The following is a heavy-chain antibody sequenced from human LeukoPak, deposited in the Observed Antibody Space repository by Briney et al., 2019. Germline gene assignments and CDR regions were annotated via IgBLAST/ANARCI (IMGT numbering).Heavy chain of an antibody. V-gene: IGHV5-51*01. CDR3: ARDPGYLQSDY. J-gene: IGHJ4*02. Sequence: GESLKISCQASGYSFSNSWIGWVRPMPGKGLEWMGIIYPGDSHTIYSLSFQGQITISADNSITTAYLQWSSLEASDTAVYYCARDPGYLQSDYWGQGTLVTVPS. CDR2: IYPGDSHT. D-gene: IGHD4-11*01. CDR1: GYSFSNSW.